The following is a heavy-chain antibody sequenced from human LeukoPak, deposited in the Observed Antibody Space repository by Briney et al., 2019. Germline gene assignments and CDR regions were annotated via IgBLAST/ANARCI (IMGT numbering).Heavy chain of an antibody. CDR2: ISYDGSNK. J-gene: IGHJ4*02. CDR3: ARTYYYDSSGFDY. Sequence: GRSLRLSCAASGFTFSSYAMHWVRQAPGKGLEWVAVISYDGSNKYYADSVKGRFTISRDNSKNTLYLQMNSLRAEDTAVYYCARTYYYDSSGFDYWGRGTLVTVSS. V-gene: IGHV3-30-3*01. CDR1: GFTFSSYA. D-gene: IGHD3-22*01.